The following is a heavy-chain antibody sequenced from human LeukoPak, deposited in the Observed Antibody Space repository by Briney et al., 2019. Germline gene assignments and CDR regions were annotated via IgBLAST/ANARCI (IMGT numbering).Heavy chain of an antibody. CDR1: GYTFTGYY. D-gene: IGHD6-13*01. CDR2: INPNSGGT. Sequence: GASVKVSCKASGYTFTGYYMHWVRQAPGQGLEWMGWINPNSGGTNYAQKFQGRVTMTRDTSISTAYMELSRLRSDDTAVYYCARVIQGIAAAGKTMAFDIWGQGTMVTVSS. V-gene: IGHV1-2*02. CDR3: ARVIQGIAAAGKTMAFDI. J-gene: IGHJ3*02.